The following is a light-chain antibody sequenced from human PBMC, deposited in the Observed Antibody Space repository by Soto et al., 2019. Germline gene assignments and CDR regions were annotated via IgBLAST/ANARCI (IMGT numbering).Light chain of an antibody. J-gene: IGLJ3*02. V-gene: IGLV2-23*01. CDR3: CAYAGSMTWV. CDR2: EGN. Sequence: QSALTQPASVSGSPGQSITISCTGTSSDIGSYNLVSWYQQHPGKAPKVIIYEGNERPSGDSNRFSGSKSGNTASLTISGLQAEDEADYCCCAYAGSMTWVFGGGTKLTVL. CDR1: SSDIGSYNL.